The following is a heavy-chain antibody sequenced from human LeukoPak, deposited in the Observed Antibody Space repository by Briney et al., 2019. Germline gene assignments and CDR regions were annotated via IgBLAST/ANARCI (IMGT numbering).Heavy chain of an antibody. CDR2: IIPIFGTA. Sequence: SVKVSCKASGGTFTSYAISWVRQAPGQGLEWMGGIIPIFGTANYAQKFQGRVTITADESTSTAYMELSSLKSEDTAVYYCARGSTSDWPLDYWGQETLVTVSS. D-gene: IGHD6-19*01. CDR1: GGTFTSYA. CDR3: ARGSTSDWPLDY. J-gene: IGHJ4*02. V-gene: IGHV1-69*13.